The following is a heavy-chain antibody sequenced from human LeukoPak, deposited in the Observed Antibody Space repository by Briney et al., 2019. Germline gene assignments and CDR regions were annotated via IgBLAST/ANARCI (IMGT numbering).Heavy chain of an antibody. CDR3: ARVKAENGYDNTYRAYDY. D-gene: IGHD5-12*01. Sequence: ASVKVSCKTSGYTFSSFGISWLRQAPGQGLEWMGWINPDKDNTNYAQKFQGRVTMTTDTSTSTAYMELRSLRSDDTAVYYCARVKAENGYDNTYRAYDYWGQGSLVTVSS. CDR1: GYTFSSFG. J-gene: IGHJ4*02. CDR2: INPDKDNT. V-gene: IGHV1-18*01.